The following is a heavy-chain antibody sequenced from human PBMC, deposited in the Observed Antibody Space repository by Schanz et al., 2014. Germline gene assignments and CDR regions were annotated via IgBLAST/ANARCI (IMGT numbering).Heavy chain of an antibody. CDR2: IRFDGSHQ. D-gene: IGHD6-19*01. V-gene: IGHV3-30*02. CDR3: ARKTDSSGTGDY. CDR1: GFTFSSYG. Sequence: QVQLVESGGGVVQPGGSLRLSCAASGFTFSSYGMNWVRQAPGKGLEWVAFIRFDGSHQFYADSVKGRFTISRDNSKNTLYLQMNSLRAEDTAVYYCARKTDSSGTGDYWGQGTLVTVSS. J-gene: IGHJ4*02.